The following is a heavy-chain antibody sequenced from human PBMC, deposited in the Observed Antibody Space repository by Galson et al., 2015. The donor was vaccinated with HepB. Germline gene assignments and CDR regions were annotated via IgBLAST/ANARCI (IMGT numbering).Heavy chain of an antibody. CDR2: IRYDGSNK. J-gene: IGHJ4*02. CDR3: AKGIGDSGDYFDY. V-gene: IGHV3-30*02. Sequence: SLRLSCAASGLTFSSYGMHWVRQAPGKGLEWVAFIRYDGSNKYYADSVKGRFTISRDNSKNTLYLQMNSLRAEDTAVYYCAKGIGDSGDYFDYWGQGTLVTVSS. CDR1: GLTFSSYG. D-gene: IGHD4-17*01.